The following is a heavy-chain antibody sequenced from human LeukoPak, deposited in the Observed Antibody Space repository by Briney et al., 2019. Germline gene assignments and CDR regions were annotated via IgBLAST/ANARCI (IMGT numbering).Heavy chain of an antibody. D-gene: IGHD3-22*01. J-gene: IGHJ3*02. V-gene: IGHV3-9*01. CDR3: AKVHLLYYYDSSGGSADAFDI. Sequence: PGRSLRLSCAASGFTFDDYSMHWVRQAPGKGLELVSGIIWNSGSIGYADSVKGRFTISRDNAKNSLYLQMNSLRAENTALYYCAKVHLLYYYDSSGGSADAFDIWGQGTMVTVSS. CDR2: IIWNSGSI. CDR1: GFTFDDYS.